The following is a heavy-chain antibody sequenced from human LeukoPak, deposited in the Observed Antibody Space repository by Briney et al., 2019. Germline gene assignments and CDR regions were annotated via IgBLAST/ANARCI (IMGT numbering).Heavy chain of an antibody. CDR3: ARASRVRSLTVGY. J-gene: IGHJ4*02. D-gene: IGHD1-26*01. Sequence: PGRSLRLSCAASGFTFDDYAMHWVRQAPGKGLEWVSGISWNSGSIGYADSVKGRFTISRDNSKNTLYLQMNSLRAEDTAVYYCARASRVRSLTVGYWGQGTLVTVSS. CDR2: ISWNSGSI. V-gene: IGHV3-9*01. CDR1: GFTFDDYA.